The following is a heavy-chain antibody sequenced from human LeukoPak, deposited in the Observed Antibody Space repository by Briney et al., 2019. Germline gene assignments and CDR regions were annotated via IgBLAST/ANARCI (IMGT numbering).Heavy chain of an antibody. Sequence: GGSLRLSCVASGFTFRTYAMHWARQAPGKGPEWVTFTSKDEKNKFYADSVKGRFTVSRDNSKNTVYLQMNRLRLEDTAVYYCARAFSYGPEPFDFWGQGSLATVSS. V-gene: IGHV3-30*03. CDR3: ARAFSYGPEPFDF. CDR2: TSKDEKNK. J-gene: IGHJ4*02. CDR1: GFTFRTYA. D-gene: IGHD3-10*01.